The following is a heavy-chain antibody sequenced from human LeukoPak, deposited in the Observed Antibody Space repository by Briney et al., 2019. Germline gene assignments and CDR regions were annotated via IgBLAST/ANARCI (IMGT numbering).Heavy chain of an antibody. CDR1: GGSFSGYY. CDR2: INHSGST. D-gene: IGHD6-13*01. J-gene: IGHJ4*02. CDR3: ARGYSSSWLTFDY. Sequence: SETLSLTCAVYGGSFSGYYWSWIRQPPGKGLEWIGEINHSGSTNYNPSLKSRVTMSVDTSKNQFSLKLSSVTAADTAVYYCARGYSSSWLTFDYWGQGTLVTVSS. V-gene: IGHV4-34*01.